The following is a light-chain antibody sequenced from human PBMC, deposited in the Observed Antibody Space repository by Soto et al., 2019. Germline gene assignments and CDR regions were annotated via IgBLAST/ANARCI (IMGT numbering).Light chain of an antibody. CDR2: DVS. Sequence: QSVLTQPASVSGSPGQSITISCTGTSSDVGGYNYVSWYQQHPGQAPKLMIYDVSNRTSGVSNRFSGSKSGNTASLTISGIQAEDDADYDCSSYTSSSTLVFGGGTKLTVL. CDR3: SSYTSSSTLV. CDR1: SSDVGGYNY. V-gene: IGLV2-14*01. J-gene: IGLJ2*01.